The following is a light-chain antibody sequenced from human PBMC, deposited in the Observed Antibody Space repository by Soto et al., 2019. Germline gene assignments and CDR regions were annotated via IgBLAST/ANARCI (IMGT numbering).Light chain of an antibody. CDR1: QTVLYSSNNKNF. Sequence: DIVMTQSPDSLAVSLGERATINCKSSQTVLYSSNNKNFLAWYQQKPGQPPILLISWASTRESGVPDRFSGSGSGTDFSLTINSLQAEDVAVYYCQQYYSAPRTFGQGTKVEIK. V-gene: IGKV4-1*01. J-gene: IGKJ1*01. CDR3: QQYYSAPRT. CDR2: WAS.